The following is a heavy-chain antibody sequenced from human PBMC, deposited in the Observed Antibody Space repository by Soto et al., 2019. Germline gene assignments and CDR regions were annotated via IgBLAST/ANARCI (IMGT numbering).Heavy chain of an antibody. Sequence: GAAVKVSCKAPGYTFTSYDINWVRQATGQGLEWMGWMNPNSGNTGYAQKFQGRVTMTRNTSISTAYMGLSSLRSDDTAVYYCARVSGSWFGELLYYYYGMDVWGQGTTVTVSS. D-gene: IGHD3-10*01. V-gene: IGHV1-8*01. CDR2: MNPNSGNT. CDR1: GYTFTSYD. J-gene: IGHJ6*02. CDR3: ARVSGSWFGELLYYYYGMDV.